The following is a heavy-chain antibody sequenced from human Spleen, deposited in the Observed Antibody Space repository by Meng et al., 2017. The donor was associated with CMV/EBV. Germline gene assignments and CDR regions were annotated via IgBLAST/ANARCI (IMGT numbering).Heavy chain of an antibody. V-gene: IGHV3-11*01. J-gene: IGHJ4*02. D-gene: IGHD6-13*01. CDR1: GFTFGDAY. Sequence: GESLKISCAVSGFTFGDAYMNWIRQAPGRGLEWVSYISKSGTNIYYADSVKGRFTISRDNTKNSMYLQMSGLRAEDTAVYYCVGASGIFGYFDFWGQGTLVTVSS. CDR3: VGASGIFGYFDF. CDR2: ISKSGTNI.